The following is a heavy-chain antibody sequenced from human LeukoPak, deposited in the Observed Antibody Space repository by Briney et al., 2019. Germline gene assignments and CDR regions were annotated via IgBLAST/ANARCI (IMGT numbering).Heavy chain of an antibody. CDR2: ISGSGGST. Sequence: GGSLRLSCAASGFTFSSYAMSWVRQAPGKGLEWVSAISGSGGSTYYADSVKGRFTISRDNSKNTLYLQMNSLRAEDTAVYYCARDKPSFWSGAYYYGMDVWGQGTTVTVSS. CDR3: ARDKPSFWSGAYYYGMDV. D-gene: IGHD3-3*01. CDR1: GFTFSSYA. V-gene: IGHV3-23*01. J-gene: IGHJ6*02.